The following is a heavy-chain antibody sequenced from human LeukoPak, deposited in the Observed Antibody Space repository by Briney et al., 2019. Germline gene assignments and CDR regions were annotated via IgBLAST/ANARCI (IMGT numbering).Heavy chain of an antibody. CDR3: ATSADSPGNS. V-gene: IGHV3-7*01. Sequence: GGSLRLSCVASGFTFSTYWMSWVRQAPGKGLEWAANLKQDGSVKHYVDSVKGRFTISRDNAKNSLYLQMTNLRAEDTAVYYCATSADSPGNSWGQGTLITVSS. CDR1: GFTFSTYW. D-gene: IGHD4-23*01. J-gene: IGHJ4*02. CDR2: LKQDGSVK.